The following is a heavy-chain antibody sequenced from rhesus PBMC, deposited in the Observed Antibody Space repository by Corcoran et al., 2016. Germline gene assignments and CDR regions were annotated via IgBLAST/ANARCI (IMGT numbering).Heavy chain of an antibody. V-gene: IGHV4-80*01. CDR1: GASIRRYW. CDR2: IFGNSGNS. D-gene: IGHD4-4*01. CDR3: ARSGYGSGGVY. Sequence: QVQLQESGPGLVKPSEPLSLTCAVSGASIRRYWWSWIRQPPGKGLEWIGEIFGNSGNSYYNPSLKSRVIISKDASKNQFSLKLSSVTAADTAVYYCARSGYGSGGVYWGQGILVTVSS. J-gene: IGHJ4*01.